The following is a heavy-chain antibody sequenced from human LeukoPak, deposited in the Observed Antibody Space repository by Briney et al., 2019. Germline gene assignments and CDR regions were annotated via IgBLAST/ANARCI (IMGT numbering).Heavy chain of an antibody. D-gene: IGHD6-19*01. Sequence: ASVKVSCKAAGGAFSSYAISWVRQAPGQGLEWMGGIIPIFGTANYAQKFQGRVTITADESTSTAYMGLSSLRSGDTAVYYCASESGIAVAGKAIWFDPWGQGTLVTVSS. CDR3: ASESGIAVAGKAIWFDP. V-gene: IGHV1-69*13. CDR2: IIPIFGTA. CDR1: GGAFSSYA. J-gene: IGHJ5*02.